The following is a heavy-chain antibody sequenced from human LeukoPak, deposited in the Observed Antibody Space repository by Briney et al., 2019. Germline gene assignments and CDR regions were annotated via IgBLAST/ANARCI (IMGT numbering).Heavy chain of an antibody. J-gene: IGHJ4*02. D-gene: IGHD6-19*01. Sequence: PSETLSLTCNVSGGSIRSGRYYWSWIRQSPGKGLEWIGYIPHTGTTSYRSSLKSRVTISVDSSKNQLSLKLASVTAADTAVYFCARWDDSAWAFGSWGPGTLATVSS. V-gene: IGHV4-61*01. CDR2: IPHTGTT. CDR3: ARWDDSAWAFGS. CDR1: GGSIRSGRYY.